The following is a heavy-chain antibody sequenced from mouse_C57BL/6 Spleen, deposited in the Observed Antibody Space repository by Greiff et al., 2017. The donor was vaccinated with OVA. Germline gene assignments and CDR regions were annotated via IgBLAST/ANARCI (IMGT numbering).Heavy chain of an antibody. CDR1: GFNIKDDY. CDR3: TITYYGSSYYFDY. CDR2: IDPENGDT. J-gene: IGHJ2*01. V-gene: IGHV14-4*01. D-gene: IGHD1-1*01. Sequence: EVKLQQSGAELVRPGASVKLSCTASGFNIKDDYMHWVKQRPEQGLEWIGWIDPENGDTEYASKFQGKATITADTSSNTAYLQLSSLTSEDTAVYYCTITYYGSSYYFDYWGQGTTLTVSS.